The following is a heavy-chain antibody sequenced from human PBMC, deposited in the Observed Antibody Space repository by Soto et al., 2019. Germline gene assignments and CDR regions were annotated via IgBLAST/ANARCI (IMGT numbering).Heavy chain of an antibody. CDR1: GFTLSMSA. CDR3: AKDRGIIVKAGDAFDV. V-gene: IGHV3-23*01. Sequence: GGSLRLSCASSGFTLSMSAVNWVRQAPGKGLEWVSYISDSGDRTYYADSVKGRFTISRDRSKNTVSLQMDSLRAEDTAVYYCAKDRGIIVKAGDAFDVWGQGTNVTVSS. D-gene: IGHD3-16*02. CDR2: ISDSGDRT. J-gene: IGHJ3*01.